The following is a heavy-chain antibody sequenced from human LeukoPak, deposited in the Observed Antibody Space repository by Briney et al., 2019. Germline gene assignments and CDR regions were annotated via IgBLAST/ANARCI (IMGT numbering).Heavy chain of an antibody. D-gene: IGHD1-14*01. CDR2: LNPNSGNT. Sequence: GASVKVSCKASGYTFSSYDVTWVRHATGQGLELMGWLNPNSGNTGFAPKFKGRVTLTSDTSINTAYMELSSLRSDDTAVYYCGGGIRNRLYSDSWGQGTLITVSS. CDR1: GYTFSSYD. V-gene: IGHV1-8*01. J-gene: IGHJ4*02. CDR3: GGGIRNRLYSDS.